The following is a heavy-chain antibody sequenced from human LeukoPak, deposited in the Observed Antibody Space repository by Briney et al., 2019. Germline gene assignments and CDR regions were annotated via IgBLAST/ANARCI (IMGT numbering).Heavy chain of an antibody. J-gene: IGHJ3*02. V-gene: IGHV3-64*01. CDR3: ARDPRLAAAGTGAFDI. CDR2: ISSNGGST. Sequence: GGSLRLSCAASGFTFSSYAMHWVRQAPGKGLEYVSAISSNGGSTYYANSVKGRFTISRDNSKNTLYLQMGSLRAEDMAVYYCARDPRLAAAGTGAFDIWGQGTMVTVSS. D-gene: IGHD6-13*01. CDR1: GFTFSSYA.